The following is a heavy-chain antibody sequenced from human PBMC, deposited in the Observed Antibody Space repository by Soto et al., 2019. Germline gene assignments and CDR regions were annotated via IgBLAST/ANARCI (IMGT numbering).Heavy chain of an antibody. Sequence: GESLKISCKGSGYSFTSYWITWVRQMPGKGLEWMGRIDPRDSYSSYSPSFQGHVTMSADKSISTAYLQWSSLMASDTAMYYCARTYYSGSGSYYTFDYWGRGTLVTVSS. CDR1: GYSFTSYW. D-gene: IGHD3-10*01. CDR2: IDPRDSYS. CDR3: ARTYYSGSGSYYTFDY. J-gene: IGHJ4*02. V-gene: IGHV5-10-1*01.